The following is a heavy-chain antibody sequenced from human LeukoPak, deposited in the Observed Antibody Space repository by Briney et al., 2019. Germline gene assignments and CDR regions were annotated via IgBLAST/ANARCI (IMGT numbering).Heavy chain of an antibody. CDR1: GFTFSAYW. CDR3: ARSPHDY. V-gene: IGHV3-74*01. CDR2: INSDATTT. J-gene: IGHJ4*02. Sequence: PRGSLRVSSEAPGFTFSAYWMHWVRQAPGKGLVWVSRINSDATTTSYADSVKGRFTISRDNAKNTLYLQMNSLRAGDTAVYFCARSPHDYWGQDALVTVSS.